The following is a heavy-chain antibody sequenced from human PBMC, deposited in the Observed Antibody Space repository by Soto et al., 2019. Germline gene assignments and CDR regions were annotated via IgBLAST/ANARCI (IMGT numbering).Heavy chain of an antibody. D-gene: IGHD3-3*01. J-gene: IGHJ3*02. CDR2: ISAYNGNT. V-gene: IGHV1-18*01. CDR3: ARDPGVRGAFDI. Sequence: ASVNVSCKASGYTFTSYGISWVRQAPGQGLEWMGWISAYNGNTNYAQKLQGRVTMTTDTSTSTVYMELRSLRSDDTAVYYCARDPGVRGAFDIWGQGTMVTVSS. CDR1: GYTFTSYG.